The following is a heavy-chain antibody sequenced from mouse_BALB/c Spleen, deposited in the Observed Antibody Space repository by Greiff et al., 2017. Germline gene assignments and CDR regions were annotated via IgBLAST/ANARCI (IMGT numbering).Heavy chain of an antibody. D-gene: IGHD2-4*01. Sequence: QVQLQQSGAELVKPGASVKLSCKASGYTFTSYYMYWVKQRPGQGLEWIGEINPSNGGTNFNEKFKSKATLTVDKSSSTAYMQLSSLTSEDSAVYYCARMGNDYDALYFDYWGQGTTLTVSS. J-gene: IGHJ2*01. CDR2: INPSNGGT. CDR3: ARMGNDYDALYFDY. V-gene: IGHV1S81*02. CDR1: GYTFTSYY.